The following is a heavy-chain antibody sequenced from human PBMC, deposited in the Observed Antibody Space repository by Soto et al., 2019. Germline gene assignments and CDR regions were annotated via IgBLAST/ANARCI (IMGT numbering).Heavy chain of an antibody. CDR3: ARVLWFGEFVYYGMDV. V-gene: IGHV1-2*02. D-gene: IGHD3-10*01. CDR2: INPNSGGT. CDR1: GYTFTGYY. Sequence: QVQLVQSGAEVKKPGASVKVSCNASGYTFTGYYMHWVRQAPGQGLEWMGWINPNSGGTNYAQKFQGRVTMTRDTSISTAYMELSRLRSDDTAVYYCARVLWFGEFVYYGMDVWGQGTTVTVSS. J-gene: IGHJ6*02.